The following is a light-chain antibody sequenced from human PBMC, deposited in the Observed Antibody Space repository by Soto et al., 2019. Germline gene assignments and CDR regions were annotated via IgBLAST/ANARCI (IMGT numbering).Light chain of an antibody. CDR3: HQYGSSPGT. CDR2: ATS. V-gene: IGKV1-27*01. CDR1: QDISNY. Sequence: IQMTQSPSSLSASVGDRVTITCRASQDISNYLAWYQQKPGKVPKLLIYATSTLQSGVPSRFSGRGSGTDFTLTISSLEPEDFAVYYCHQYGSSPGTFGQGTKVDIK. J-gene: IGKJ1*01.